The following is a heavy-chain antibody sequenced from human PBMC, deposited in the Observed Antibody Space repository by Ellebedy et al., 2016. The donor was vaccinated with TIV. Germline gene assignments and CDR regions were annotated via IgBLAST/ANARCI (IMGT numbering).Heavy chain of an antibody. V-gene: IGHV4-34*03. D-gene: IGHD2-2*01. CDR1: GFTFGDYA. CDR2: SHYSGST. CDR3: VLVAALRDRYYYYGVGV. J-gene: IGHJ6*02. Sequence: MPGGSLRLSCVASGFTFGDYAMHWVRQSPGKGLEWIGNSHYSGSTYDNPSLRSRVTISIDTSKSQFSLDLTSVPAADTAVYYCVLVAALRDRYYYYGVGVWGQGTTVTVSS.